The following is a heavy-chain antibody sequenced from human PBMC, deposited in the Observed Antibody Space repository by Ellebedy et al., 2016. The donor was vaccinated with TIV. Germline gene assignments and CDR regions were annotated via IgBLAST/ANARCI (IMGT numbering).Heavy chain of an antibody. CDR1: GFIFSNYA. J-gene: IGHJ6*02. D-gene: IGHD2-15*01. CDR3: AKGGGYCGGGNCYSGMDV. Sequence: GESLKISCAASGFIFSNYAMNWVRQAPGKGLEWVSAIRTDGGRTFYTDSVKGRFTISRDNSKSTLYLQLSSLRAEDTAVYHCAKGGGYCGGGNCYSGMDVWGQGTTVIVSS. V-gene: IGHV3-23*01. CDR2: IRTDGGRT.